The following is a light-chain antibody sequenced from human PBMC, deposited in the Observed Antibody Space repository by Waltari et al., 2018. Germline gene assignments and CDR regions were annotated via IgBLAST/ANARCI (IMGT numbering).Light chain of an antibody. CDR1: SGHSSNV. Sequence: QLVLTQSPSASASLGASIKLTCTLSSGHSSNVIAWLQQQPEKGPRYLMTVNSDGSHTRGNEMPDRFSGSSAGAERYRTISSLQSEDEADYYWQTGGHGTWVFGGGTKLTVL. V-gene: IGLV4-69*01. CDR3: QTGGHGTWV. CDR2: VNSDGSH. J-gene: IGLJ3*02.